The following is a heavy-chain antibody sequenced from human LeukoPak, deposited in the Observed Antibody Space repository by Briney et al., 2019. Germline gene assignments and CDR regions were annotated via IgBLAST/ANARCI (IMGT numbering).Heavy chain of an antibody. CDR1: GGSISSYY. Sequence: PSETLSLTCTVSGGSISSYYWSWIRQPPGKGLEWIGYIYYSGSTNYNPSLKGRVTISVDTSKNQFSLKLSSVTAADTAVYYCARAYSSGWYLNWGQGTLVTVSS. J-gene: IGHJ4*02. CDR2: IYYSGST. V-gene: IGHV4-59*01. D-gene: IGHD6-19*01. CDR3: ARAYSSGWYLN.